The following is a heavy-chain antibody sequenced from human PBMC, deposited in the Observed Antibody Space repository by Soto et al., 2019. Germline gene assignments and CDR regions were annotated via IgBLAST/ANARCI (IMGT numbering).Heavy chain of an antibody. CDR1: GFTFSTYG. D-gene: IGHD5-18*01. V-gene: IGHV3-33*01. CDR3: GRDGALGDTAVVDS. CDR2: IWYDGSNK. Sequence: QVQLVESGGGVVQPGKSLRLSCAASGFTFSTYGMHWVRQAPGKGLEWVAVIWYDGSNKYHGDSLKGRFTISRDNSKKPLYLQINDLRDEDTAVYYCGRDGALGDTAVVDSWGQGTLVTVSS. J-gene: IGHJ4*02.